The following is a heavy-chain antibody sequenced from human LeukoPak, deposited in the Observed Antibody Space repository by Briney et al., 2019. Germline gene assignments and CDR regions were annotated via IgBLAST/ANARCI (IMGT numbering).Heavy chain of an antibody. J-gene: IGHJ5*02. Sequence: ASVKVSCKVSGYTLTELSMHWVRQAPGKGLEWMGGFDPEDGETIYAQKFQGRVTMTEDTSTDTAYMELSSLRSEDTAVYYCATIAAADRAWFDPWGQGTLSPSPQ. V-gene: IGHV1-24*01. CDR3: ATIAAADRAWFDP. CDR2: FDPEDGET. D-gene: IGHD6-13*01. CDR1: GYTLTELS.